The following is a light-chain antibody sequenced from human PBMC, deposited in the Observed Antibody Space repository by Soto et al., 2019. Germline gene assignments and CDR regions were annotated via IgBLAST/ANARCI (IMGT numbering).Light chain of an antibody. CDR1: QDITSY. CDR2: VSS. Sequence: DIQLTQSPSFLSASVGDRVTITCRASQDITSYSAWYQEKPGKAPKLLIYVSSTLQSGVPSRFSGSGSGTEFTLTISSLQPDDFATYYCQQFSGYPLTFGGGTKVEIK. V-gene: IGKV1-9*01. CDR3: QQFSGYPLT. J-gene: IGKJ4*01.